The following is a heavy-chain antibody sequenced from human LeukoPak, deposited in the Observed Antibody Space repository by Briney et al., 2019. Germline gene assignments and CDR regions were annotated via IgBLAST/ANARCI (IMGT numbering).Heavy chain of an antibody. J-gene: IGHJ5*02. Sequence: GSLRLSCAASGFTFSSYSMNWIRQPPGKGLEWIGEINHSGSTNYNPSLKSRVTISVDTSKDQFSLKLSSVTAADTAVYYCARGRNWFDPWGQGTLVTVSS. V-gene: IGHV4-34*01. CDR2: INHSGST. CDR3: ARGRNWFDP. CDR1: GFTFSSYS.